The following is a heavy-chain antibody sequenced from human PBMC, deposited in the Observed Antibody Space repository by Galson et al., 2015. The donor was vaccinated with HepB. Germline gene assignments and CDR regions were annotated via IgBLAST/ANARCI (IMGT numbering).Heavy chain of an antibody. CDR3: ARENDVVINY. V-gene: IGHV6-1*01. CDR1: GDSVSSNSAA. Sequence: CAISGDSVSSNSAAWNWIRQSPSRGLEWLGRTYYRSKWYNDYAVSVRSRITINADTSRNQFSLHLNSVTPEDTAVYYCARENDVVINYWGQGTLVTVSS. CDR2: TYYRSKWYN. D-gene: IGHD3-22*01. J-gene: IGHJ4*02.